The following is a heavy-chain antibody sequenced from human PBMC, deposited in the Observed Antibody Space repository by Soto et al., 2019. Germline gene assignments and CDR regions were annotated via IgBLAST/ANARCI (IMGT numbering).Heavy chain of an antibody. V-gene: IGHV1-46*01. CDR2: INPAGGTT. J-gene: IGHJ4*02. D-gene: IGHD2-21*02. CDR3: ALKVVTYYDN. CDR1: GYSFTSTY. Sequence: QVQLVQSGAEVKKPGASVRISCRASGYSFTSTYVHWVRQAPGQGPEWMGIINPAGGTTYYAQKFXXRLTIRSDTSTDTVFMDLNDLTSEATAVYFCALKVVTYYDNWGQGTLLTVSS.